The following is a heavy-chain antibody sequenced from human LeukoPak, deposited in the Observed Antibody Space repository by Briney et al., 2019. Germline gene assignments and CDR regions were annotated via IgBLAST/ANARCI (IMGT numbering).Heavy chain of an antibody. V-gene: IGHV3-74*01. CDR1: GFTFSSYW. CDR2: INSDGSST. J-gene: IGHJ4*02. D-gene: IGHD3-16*01. CDR3: ARASFGGAIDY. Sequence: GGSLRLSCAASGFTFSSYWMHRVRQAPGKGLVWVSRINSDGSSTSYADSVKGRFTISRDNAKNTLYLQTNSLRAEDTAVYYCARASFGGAIDYWGQGTLVTVSS.